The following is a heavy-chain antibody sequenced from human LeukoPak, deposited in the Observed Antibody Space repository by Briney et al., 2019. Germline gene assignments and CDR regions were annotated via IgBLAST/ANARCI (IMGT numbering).Heavy chain of an antibody. CDR2: IWYDGSNK. Sequence: GRSLRLSCAASGFTFSSYGMHWVRQAPGKGLEWVAVIWYDGSNKYYADSVKGRLTISRDNSKKTLYLQMNSLRTEDKAVYYCAKLKYYYESSGYYDYWGQGTLVTVSS. V-gene: IGHV3-33*06. D-gene: IGHD3-22*01. CDR1: GFTFSSYG. CDR3: AKLKYYYESSGYYDY. J-gene: IGHJ4*02.